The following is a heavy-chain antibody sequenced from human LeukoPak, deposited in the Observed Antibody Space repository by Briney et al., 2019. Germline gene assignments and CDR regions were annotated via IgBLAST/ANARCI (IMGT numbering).Heavy chain of an antibody. D-gene: IGHD3-10*01. CDR2: IYYSGST. V-gene: IGHV4-59*01. Sequence: SETLSLTCTVSGGSINSYYWSWIRQSPGKGLEWIGHIYYSGSTNYNPSLKSRVTISVDTSKNQFSLKVTSVTAADTAVYYCARERTMVRGMSWFDPWGQGTLVTVSS. CDR3: ARERTMVRGMSWFDP. J-gene: IGHJ5*02. CDR1: GGSINSYY.